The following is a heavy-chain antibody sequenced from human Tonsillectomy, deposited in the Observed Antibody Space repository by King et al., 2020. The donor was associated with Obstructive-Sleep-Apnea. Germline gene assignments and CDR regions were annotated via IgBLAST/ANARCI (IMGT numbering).Heavy chain of an antibody. CDR2: IYSGGNT. J-gene: IGHJ5*02. D-gene: IGHD3-9*01. V-gene: IGHV3-66*01. CDR1: GFTVSSNY. Sequence: DVQLVESGGGLVQPGGSLRLSCVVSGFTVSSNYMSWVRQTPGKGLEWVSIIYSGGNTYYADSVKDRFTISRDNSKNTLFLQMNSLRVGDTAVYFCARDPPDYFDHLWGQGTLVTVSS. CDR3: ARDPPDYFDHL.